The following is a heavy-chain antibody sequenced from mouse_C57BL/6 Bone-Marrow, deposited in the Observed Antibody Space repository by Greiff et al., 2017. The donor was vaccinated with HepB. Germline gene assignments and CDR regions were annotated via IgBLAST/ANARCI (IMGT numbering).Heavy chain of an antibody. Sequence: EVQLQQSGPELVKPGDSVKISCKASGYSFTGYFMNWVMQSHGKSLEWIGRINPYNGDTFYNQKFKGKATLTVDKSSSTAHMELRSLTSEDSAFYYCARRGLLRYAMDYWGQGTSVTVSS. CDR3: ARRGLLRYAMDY. CDR1: GYSFTGYF. V-gene: IGHV1-20*01. CDR2: INPYNGDT. J-gene: IGHJ4*01. D-gene: IGHD3-2*02.